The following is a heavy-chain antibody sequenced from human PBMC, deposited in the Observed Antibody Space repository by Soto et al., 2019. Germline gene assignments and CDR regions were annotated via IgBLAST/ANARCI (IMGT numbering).Heavy chain of an antibody. CDR3: ARARLHLGELSSDAFDI. CDR2: ISSSTI. D-gene: IGHD3-16*02. CDR1: GFTFSSYS. V-gene: IGHV3-48*01. J-gene: IGHJ3*02. Sequence: GGSLRLSCAASGFTFSSYSMNWVRQAPGKGLEWVSYISSSTIYYADSVKGRFTISRDNAKNSLYLQMNSLRAEDTAVYYCARARLHLGELSSDAFDIWGQGTMVTVSS.